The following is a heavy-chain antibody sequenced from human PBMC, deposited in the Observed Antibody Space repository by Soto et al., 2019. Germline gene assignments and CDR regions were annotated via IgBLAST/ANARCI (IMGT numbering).Heavy chain of an antibody. J-gene: IGHJ6*02. V-gene: IGHV4-4*02. CDR3: AMGGFWSGHTVRYYYYGMDV. CDR2: IYHSGST. Sequence: SETLSLTCAVSGGSISSSNWWSWVRQPPGKGLEWIGEIYHSGSTNYNPSLKSRVTISVDKSKNQFSLKLSSVTAADTAVYYCAMGGFWSGHTVRYYYYGMDVWGQGTTVTVSS. CDR1: GGSISSSNW. D-gene: IGHD3-3*01.